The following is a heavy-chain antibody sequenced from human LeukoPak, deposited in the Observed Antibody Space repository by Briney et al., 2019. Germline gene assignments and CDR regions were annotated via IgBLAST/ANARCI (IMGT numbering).Heavy chain of an antibody. CDR3: AKEGDEFRGYLDV. V-gene: IGHV3-30*02. J-gene: IGHJ6*03. D-gene: IGHD1-26*01. CDR1: GFTFSRLG. CDR2: IHNDGTQG. Sequence: GSLRLPCAASGFTFSRLGMQWVRQAPGQGLEWVAVIHNDGTQGQYGNSVKGRFTISKDNSQSTLYLQMNNLRDDDTAVYYCAKEGDEFRGYLDVWGKGTTVTVSS.